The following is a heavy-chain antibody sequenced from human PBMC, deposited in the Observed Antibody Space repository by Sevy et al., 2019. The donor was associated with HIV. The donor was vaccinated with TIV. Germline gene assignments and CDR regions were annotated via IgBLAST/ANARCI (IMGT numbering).Heavy chain of an antibody. V-gene: IGHV3-23*01. J-gene: IGHJ6*03. CDR3: AKGGGGHYDPDEIGYYFYYYNMDV. CDR2: ISGSGSRT. CDR1: GFSFDSYG. D-gene: IGHD3-22*01. Sequence: GGSLRLSCAVSGFSFDSYGMTWVRQAPGKGLEWVSGISGSGSRTYYADSVKGRFIISRDNSKNTLDLQMNSLRSEDTAIYYCAKGGGGHYDPDEIGYYFYYYNMDVWGKGTTATVSS.